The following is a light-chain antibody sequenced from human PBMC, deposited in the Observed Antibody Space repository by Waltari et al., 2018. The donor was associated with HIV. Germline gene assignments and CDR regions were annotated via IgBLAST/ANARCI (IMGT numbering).Light chain of an antibody. Sequence: QSVLTQPPSASGTPGQRVTISCSGSSSNIGTKTVSCYQQVPGTAPKLLIYKNNHRPSGVPDRFSGSKSGTSASLAISGLQSEDEADYYCAACDDSLNGYVFGTGTKVTVL. CDR2: KNN. V-gene: IGLV1-44*01. J-gene: IGLJ1*01. CDR3: AACDDSLNGYV. CDR1: SSNIGTKT.